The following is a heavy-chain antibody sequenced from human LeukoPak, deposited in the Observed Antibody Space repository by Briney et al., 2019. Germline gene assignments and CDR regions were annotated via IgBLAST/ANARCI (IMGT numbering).Heavy chain of an antibody. Sequence: SLRLSCATSGFTLSSYGIDWVRQAPGKGLEWVAVIWYDGSNKYYADSVKGRFTISRDQSKNTAYLQMNSLRVEDTAVYYCARLGSGWSFDYWGQGALVTVSS. J-gene: IGHJ4*02. V-gene: IGHV3-33*01. D-gene: IGHD6-19*01. CDR2: IWYDGSNK. CDR1: GFTLSSYG. CDR3: ARLGSGWSFDY.